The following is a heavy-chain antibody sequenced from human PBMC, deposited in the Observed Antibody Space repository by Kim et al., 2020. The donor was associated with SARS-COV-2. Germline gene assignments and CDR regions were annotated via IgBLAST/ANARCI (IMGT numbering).Heavy chain of an antibody. CDR2: ISYDGSNK. CDR1: GFTFSSYG. D-gene: IGHD6-6*01. V-gene: IGHV3-30*18. CDR3: AKDGWVAARSFSRQLKNWFDP. J-gene: IGHJ5*02. Sequence: GGSLRLSCAASGFTFSSYGMHWVRQAPGKGLEWVAVISYDGSNKYYADSVKGRFTISRDNSKNTLYLQMNSLRAEDTAVYYCAKDGWVAARSFSRQLKNWFDPWGQGTLVTVSS.